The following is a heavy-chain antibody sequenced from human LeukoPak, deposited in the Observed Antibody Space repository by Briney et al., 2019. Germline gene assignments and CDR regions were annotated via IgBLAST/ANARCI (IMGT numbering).Heavy chain of an antibody. D-gene: IGHD4-17*01. CDR1: GFTFSSYA. CDR3: AKVRGGYGDPILDAFAI. V-gene: IGHV3-23*01. Sequence: GRSLRLSCAASGFTFSSYAMSWVRQAPGKGLEWVSAISGSGGSTYYADSVKGRFTISRDNSKNTLYLQMNSLRAEDTAVYYCAKVRGGYGDPILDAFAIWGQGTMVTVSS. J-gene: IGHJ3*02. CDR2: ISGSGGST.